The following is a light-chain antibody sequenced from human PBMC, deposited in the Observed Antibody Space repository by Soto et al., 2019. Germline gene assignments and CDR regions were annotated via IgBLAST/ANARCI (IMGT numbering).Light chain of an antibody. J-gene: IGKJ4*01. CDR2: AAS. V-gene: IGKV1-9*01. CDR1: KGISSY. Sequence: DIQLTQSPSFLSASVGDRVTITCRDSKGISSYLAWYQQKPGKAPKLLIYAASTLQSGVPSRFSGSGSGTEFTLTISSLQPEDFATYYCQQLNSYPLTFGGGTKVDIK. CDR3: QQLNSYPLT.